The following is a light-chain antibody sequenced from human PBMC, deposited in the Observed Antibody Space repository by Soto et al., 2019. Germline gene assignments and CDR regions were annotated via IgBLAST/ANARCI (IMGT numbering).Light chain of an antibody. Sequence: QSVLTQPASVSGSPGQSITISCTGTSSDVGGYNYASWYQRHPGKAPKLMIYDVSNRPSGVSNRFSGSKSGNTASLTISGLQAEDEADYYCSSYTSSSSYVFGTGTKVTVL. J-gene: IGLJ1*01. V-gene: IGLV2-14*01. CDR2: DVS. CDR1: SSDVGGYNY. CDR3: SSYTSSSSYV.